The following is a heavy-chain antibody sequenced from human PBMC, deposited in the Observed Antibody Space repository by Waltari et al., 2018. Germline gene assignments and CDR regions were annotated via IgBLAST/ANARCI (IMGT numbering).Heavy chain of an antibody. V-gene: IGHV4-39*07. CDR3: ARAMRYYDILTGPSDALDI. CDR2: LYHIGTT. D-gene: IGHD3-9*01. CDR1: GGSLTSRSYY. J-gene: IGHJ3*02. Sequence: QLHLQESGPGLVKPSATLSLTCTVSGGSLTSRSYYWDGIRQSPGKGLEWIGHLYHIGTTFYNPSLKSRVTMSLAPSKNQFSLKLSSVTAADTAVYYCARAMRYYDILTGPSDALDIWGQGTMVTVSS.